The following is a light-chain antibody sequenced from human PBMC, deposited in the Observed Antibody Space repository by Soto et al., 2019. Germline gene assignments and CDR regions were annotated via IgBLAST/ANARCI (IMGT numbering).Light chain of an antibody. Sequence: DIQMTQSPSSLSASVGDRVTITCRASQGISTYLAWYQQKPGKVPKLLIYAASTLQSGVPSRFSGSGSGTDFTLTISSLQPEDVATYYCHKSNSAPWTFGQGTKVEIK. J-gene: IGKJ1*01. CDR3: HKSNSAPWT. CDR2: AAS. V-gene: IGKV1-27*01. CDR1: QGISTY.